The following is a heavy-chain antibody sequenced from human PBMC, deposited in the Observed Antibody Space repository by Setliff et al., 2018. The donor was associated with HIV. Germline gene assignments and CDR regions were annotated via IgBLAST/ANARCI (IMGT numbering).Heavy chain of an antibody. D-gene: IGHD2-15*01. Sequence: PGGSLRLSCAASGFTFTTYWMHWVRQVPGKGLVWVSRINSDGSSIGYADSVKGRFTISRDNVNNAVYLQMNSLRAEDTAVYSCARARGGNSEWSYWGQGTLVTVSS. V-gene: IGHV3-74*01. CDR2: INSDGSSI. CDR3: ARARGGNSEWSY. J-gene: IGHJ4*02. CDR1: GFTFTTYW.